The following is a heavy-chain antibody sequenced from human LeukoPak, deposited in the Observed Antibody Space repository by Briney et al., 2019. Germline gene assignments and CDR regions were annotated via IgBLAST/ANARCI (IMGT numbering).Heavy chain of an antibody. CDR2: ISYDGSNK. CDR3: ARALLYSSGWNGEDTFDI. V-gene: IGHV3-30-3*01. CDR1: GFTFSSYA. D-gene: IGHD6-19*01. J-gene: IGHJ3*02. Sequence: PGRSLRLSCAASGFTFSSYAMHWVRQAPGKGLEWVAVISYDGSNKYYADSVKGRFTISRDNSKNTLYLQMNSLRAEDTAVYYCARALLYSSGWNGEDTFDIWGQGTMLTVSS.